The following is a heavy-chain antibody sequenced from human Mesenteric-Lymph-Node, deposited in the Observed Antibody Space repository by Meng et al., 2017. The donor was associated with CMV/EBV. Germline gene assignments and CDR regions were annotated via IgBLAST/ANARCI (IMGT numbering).Heavy chain of an antibody. CDR1: GGSFSGYY. Sequence: PLQQWGEGLLKPSETLSLTCAVYGGSFSGYYWSWIRQPPGKGLEWIGEINHSGSTNYNPSLKSRVTISVDTSKNQFSLKLSSVTAADTAVYYCARHQRWLKSEGGFNYWGQGTLVTVSS. CDR3: ARHQRWLKSEGGFNY. CDR2: INHSGST. J-gene: IGHJ4*02. D-gene: IGHD4-23*01. V-gene: IGHV4-34*01.